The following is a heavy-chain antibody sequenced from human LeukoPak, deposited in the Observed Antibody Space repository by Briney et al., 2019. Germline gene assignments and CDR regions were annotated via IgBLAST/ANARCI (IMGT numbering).Heavy chain of an antibody. J-gene: IGHJ4*02. D-gene: IGHD4-23*01. V-gene: IGHV3-21*01. CDR1: GFTFSSYS. CDR2: ISSSSSYI. Sequence: GGSLRLSCAASGFTFSSYSMNWVRQAPGKGLEWVSSISSSSSYIYYADSVKGRFTISRDNSKNTLYLQMNSLRAEDTAVYYCARRPYYGGNFFDYWGQGTLVTVSS. CDR3: ARRPYYGGNFFDY.